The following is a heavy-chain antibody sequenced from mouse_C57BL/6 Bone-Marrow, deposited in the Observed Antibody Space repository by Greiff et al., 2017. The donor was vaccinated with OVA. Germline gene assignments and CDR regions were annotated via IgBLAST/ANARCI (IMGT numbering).Heavy chain of an antibody. Sequence: EVQLQESGPGLVKPSQSLSLTCSVTGYSITSGYYWNWIRQFPGNKLEWMGYISYDGSNNYNPSLKNRISITRDTAKNQFFLKLNSVTTEDTATYYCARDLGYYYGSSYGWFAYWGQGTLVTVSA. CDR2: ISYDGSN. CDR1: GYSITSGYY. D-gene: IGHD1-1*01. V-gene: IGHV3-6*01. J-gene: IGHJ3*01. CDR3: ARDLGYYYGSSYGWFAY.